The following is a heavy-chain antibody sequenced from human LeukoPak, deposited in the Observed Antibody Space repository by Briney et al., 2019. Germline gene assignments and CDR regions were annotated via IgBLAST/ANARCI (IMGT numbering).Heavy chain of an antibody. Sequence: PGRSLRLSCTAFGFRFGGDAWSWFRQAPGRGLEWICLIRKKAYGDTKEYAASVRGRFTISRDDANGNAYLQMSSLKTEDTALYYCVRGMHDYGDANYYFDQWGQGTQVTVSA. CDR2: IRKKAYGDTK. V-gene: IGHV3-49*03. D-gene: IGHD4-17*01. CDR3: VRGMHDYGDANYYFDQ. CDR1: GFRFGGDA. J-gene: IGHJ4*02.